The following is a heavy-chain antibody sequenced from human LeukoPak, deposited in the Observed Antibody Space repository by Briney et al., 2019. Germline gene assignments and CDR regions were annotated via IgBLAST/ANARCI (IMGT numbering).Heavy chain of an antibody. Sequence: ASVKVSCKVSGYTLTELSMHWVRQAPGKGLEWMGGFDPEDGETIYAQKFQGRVTMTEDTSTDTAYMELSSLRSEDTAVYYCAIERFSAMVGGVTHYHYYGMDAWGQGTTVTVSS. V-gene: IGHV1-24*01. CDR1: GYTLTELS. CDR2: FDPEDGET. D-gene: IGHD3-10*01. J-gene: IGHJ6*02. CDR3: AIERFSAMVGGVTHYHYYGMDA.